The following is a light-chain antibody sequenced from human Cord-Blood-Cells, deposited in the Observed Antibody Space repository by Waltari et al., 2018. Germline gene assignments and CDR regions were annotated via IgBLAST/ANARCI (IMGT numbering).Light chain of an antibody. CDR2: DVS. Sequence: QSVLTPPASVPGSPGQSITISCPGTSSDVGGYNYVPWYQRHPAKAPKPMIYDVSNRPSGVSNRFSGSKSGNTASLTISGLQAEDEADYYCSSYTSSSTWVFGGGTKLTVL. CDR3: SSYTSSSTWV. J-gene: IGLJ3*02. CDR1: SSDVGGYNY. V-gene: IGLV2-14*01.